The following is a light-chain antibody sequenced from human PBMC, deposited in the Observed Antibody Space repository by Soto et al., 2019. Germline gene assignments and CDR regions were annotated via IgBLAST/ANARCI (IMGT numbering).Light chain of an antibody. Sequence: QSVLTQPPSVSAAPGQKVTISCSGRSSNIGNNYVSWYQQLPGTAPKLLIYDSTKRPSGIPDRFSGSKSGTSATLGITGLRTGDEADYYCGTWDSSLRVVVFGGGTQLAAL. CDR1: SSNIGNNY. J-gene: IGLJ2*01. CDR2: DST. CDR3: GTWDSSLRVVV. V-gene: IGLV1-51*01.